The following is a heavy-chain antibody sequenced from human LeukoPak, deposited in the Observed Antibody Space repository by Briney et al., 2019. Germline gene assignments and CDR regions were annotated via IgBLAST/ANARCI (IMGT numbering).Heavy chain of an antibody. CDR3: AKGEQQLDDVGLPFHYYYYMDV. J-gene: IGHJ6*03. CDR1: GFTFDDYA. V-gene: IGHV3-43D*03. D-gene: IGHD6-13*01. CDR2: ISWDGGST. Sequence: GGSLRLSCAASGFTFDDYAMHWVRQAPGKGLEWVSLISWDGGSTYYADSVKGRFTISRDNSKNSLYLQMNSLRAEDTALYYCAKGEQQLDDVGLPFHYYYYMDVWGKGTTVTVSS.